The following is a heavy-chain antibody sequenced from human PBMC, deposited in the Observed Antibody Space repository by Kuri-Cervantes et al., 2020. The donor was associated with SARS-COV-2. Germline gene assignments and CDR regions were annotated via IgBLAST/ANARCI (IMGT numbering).Heavy chain of an antibody. J-gene: IGHJ4*02. V-gene: IGHV4-34*01. CDR3: ARELEGVATTPFGY. D-gene: IGHD5-12*01. Sequence: SDTLSLTCDVYGGPFSGYYWSWIRQPPGKGLEWIGEINHSGSTNYNPSLKSRVTISVDTSKNQFSLKLSTATAADTAVYYCARELEGVATTPFGYWGQGTLVTVSS. CDR1: GGPFSGYY. CDR2: INHSGST.